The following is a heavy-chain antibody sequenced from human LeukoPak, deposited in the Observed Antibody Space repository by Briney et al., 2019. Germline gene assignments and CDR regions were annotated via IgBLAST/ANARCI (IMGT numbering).Heavy chain of an antibody. Sequence: GGSLRLSCAASGFTFSDYYMSWIRQAPGKGLEWVSYISSSGSTIYYADSVKGRFTISRDNAKNSLYLQMNSLTVEDTAVYYCARGSSSGWYYSHMDVWGKGTTVIVSS. J-gene: IGHJ6*03. V-gene: IGHV3-11*04. CDR1: GFTFSDYY. CDR3: ARGSSSGWYYSHMDV. CDR2: ISSSGSTI. D-gene: IGHD6-19*01.